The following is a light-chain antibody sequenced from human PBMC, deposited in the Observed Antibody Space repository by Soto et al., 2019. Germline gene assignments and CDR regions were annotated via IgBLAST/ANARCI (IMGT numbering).Light chain of an antibody. J-gene: IGKJ1*01. V-gene: IGKV3-20*01. Sequence: EIVLTQSPGTLSLSPGERATLSCRASQSVSSSYLAWYHKKPGQAPMLLIYGASSTATAIPDRFSGSGSGTAVTLTVSRLEPEDFAVYYCQQYGSSPWTVGQGTKVEIK. CDR3: QQYGSSPWT. CDR1: QSVSSSY. CDR2: GAS.